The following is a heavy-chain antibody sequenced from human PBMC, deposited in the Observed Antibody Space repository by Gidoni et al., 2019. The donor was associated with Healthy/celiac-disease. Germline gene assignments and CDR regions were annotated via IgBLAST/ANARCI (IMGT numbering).Heavy chain of an antibody. D-gene: IGHD6-13*01. V-gene: IGHV1-3*01. CDR2: INAGNGNT. Sequence: QVQLVQSGAEVKKPGASVKVSCKASGYTFTSYAMHWVRQAPGQRLEWLGGINAGNGNTKYSQKFQGRVTITRDTSASTAYMELSSLRSEDTAVYYCARGVSSSWYYYYYYMDVWGKGTTVTVSS. CDR1: GYTFTSYA. J-gene: IGHJ6*03. CDR3: ARGVSSSWYYYYYYMDV.